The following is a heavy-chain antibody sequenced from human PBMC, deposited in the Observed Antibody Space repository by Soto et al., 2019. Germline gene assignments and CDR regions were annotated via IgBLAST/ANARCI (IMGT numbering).Heavy chain of an antibody. D-gene: IGHD3-22*01. J-gene: IGHJ6*02. CDR2: TYYRSKWYN. Sequence: PSQTLSLTCAISGDSVSSNSAAWNWIRQSPSRGLEWLGRTYYRSKWYNDYAVSVKSRITINPDTSKNQFSLQLNSVTPEDTAVYYCAREQRYYYDSSGSMQEGYYYYYGMDVWGQGTTVTVSS. CDR1: GDSVSSNSAA. CDR3: AREQRYYYDSSGSMQEGYYYYYGMDV. V-gene: IGHV6-1*01.